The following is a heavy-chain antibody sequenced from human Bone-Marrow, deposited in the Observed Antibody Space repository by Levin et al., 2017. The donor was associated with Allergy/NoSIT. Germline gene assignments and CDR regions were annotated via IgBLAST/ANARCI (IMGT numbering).Heavy chain of an antibody. CDR1: GFTFSSYA. CDR3: AKGSSTSWYFDS. D-gene: IGHD2-2*01. CDR2: VSMDGNKK. V-gene: IGHV3-30*18. J-gene: IGHJ4*02. Sequence: PGGSLRLSCAASGFTFSSYAMHWVRQGPGKGLEWVAVVSMDGNKKHFADSVKGRFTISRDNSKNKLSLQMNILRPEDTSVYYCAKGSSTSWYFDSWGQGTLVTVSS.